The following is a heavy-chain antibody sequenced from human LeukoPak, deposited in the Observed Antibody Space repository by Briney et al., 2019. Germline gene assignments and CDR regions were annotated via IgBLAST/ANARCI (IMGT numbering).Heavy chain of an antibody. J-gene: IGHJ4*02. CDR1: GFTFSNAW. CDR2: IKSKTDGGTT. D-gene: IGHD3-22*01. Sequence: GGSLRLSCAASGFTFSNAWMNWVRQAPGKGLEWVGRIKSKTDGGTTDYAAPVKGRLTISRDDSKNTLYLQMNSLKTEDTAVYYCSTTYYYDSSEGYWGQGTLVTVSS. V-gene: IGHV3-15*07. CDR3: STTYYYDSSEGY.